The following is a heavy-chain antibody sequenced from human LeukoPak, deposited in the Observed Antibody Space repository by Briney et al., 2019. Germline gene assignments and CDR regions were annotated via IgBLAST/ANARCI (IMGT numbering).Heavy chain of an antibody. CDR1: GGSISSGSYY. Sequence: SETLSLTCTVSGGSISSGSYYWSWIRQPAGKGLEWIGRIYTSGSTNYNPSLKSRVTISVDTSKNQFSLKLSSVTAADTAVYYCARDMVRGVIITALDYWGQGTLVTVSS. J-gene: IGHJ4*02. CDR2: IYTSGST. CDR3: ARDMVRGVIITALDY. D-gene: IGHD3-10*01. V-gene: IGHV4-61*02.